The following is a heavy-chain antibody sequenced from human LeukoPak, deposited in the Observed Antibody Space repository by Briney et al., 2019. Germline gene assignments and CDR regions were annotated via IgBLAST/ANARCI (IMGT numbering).Heavy chain of an antibody. CDR1: GFTFSTYA. J-gene: IGHJ4*02. CDR3: ARGAVPRARDY. CDR2: ISYDGSNK. V-gene: IGHV3-30*04. Sequence: GRSLRLSCAASGFTFSTYAMHWVRQAPGKGLEWVAVISYDGSNKYYADSVKGRFTISRDNSKNTLYLQMNSLRAEDAAVYYCARGAVPRARDYWGQGTLVTVSS. D-gene: IGHD6-6*01.